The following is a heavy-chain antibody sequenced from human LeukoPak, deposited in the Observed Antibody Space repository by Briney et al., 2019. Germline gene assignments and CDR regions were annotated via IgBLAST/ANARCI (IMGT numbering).Heavy chain of an antibody. CDR2: ISYDGSNK. CDR3: ARGPGPRGSSDY. Sequence: GSSLRLSCAASGFTFSSYAMHWVRQAPGKGLEWVAVISYDGSNKYYADSVKGRFTISRDTSKNTLYLQINSLRAEDTAVYYCARGPGPRGSSDYWGQGTLVTVSS. J-gene: IGHJ4*02. V-gene: IGHV3-30-3*01. CDR1: GFTFSSYA.